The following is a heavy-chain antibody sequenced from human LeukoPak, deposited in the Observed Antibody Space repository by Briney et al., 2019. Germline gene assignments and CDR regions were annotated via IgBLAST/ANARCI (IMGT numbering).Heavy chain of an antibody. Sequence: GASVKVSCKASGYTFTSYYMHWVRQAPGQGLEWMGIINPSGGSTSYAQKFQGRVTMTRDTSTSTVYMELSSLRSEDTAVYYCAREYYDSSGYYYTGDYWGQGTLVTVSS. D-gene: IGHD3-22*01. CDR3: AREYYDSSGYYYTGDY. J-gene: IGHJ4*02. V-gene: IGHV1-46*01. CDR1: GYTFTSYY. CDR2: INPSGGST.